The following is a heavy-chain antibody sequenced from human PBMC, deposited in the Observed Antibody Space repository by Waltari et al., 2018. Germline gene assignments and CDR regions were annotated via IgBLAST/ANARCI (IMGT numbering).Heavy chain of an antibody. V-gene: IGHV3-21*02. Sequence: EVQLVESGGGLVKPGGSQRLSCAASGFTFSPYSMNWVRQAPGKGLEWVSSISSSSSYIYYADSVKGRFTISRDNAKNSLSLQMNSLRAEDTAVYYCARAHSYGSSDYYYMDVWGNGTTVTVSS. CDR3: ARAHSYGSSDYYYMDV. J-gene: IGHJ6*03. CDR1: GFTFSPYS. D-gene: IGHD5-18*01. CDR2: ISSSSSYI.